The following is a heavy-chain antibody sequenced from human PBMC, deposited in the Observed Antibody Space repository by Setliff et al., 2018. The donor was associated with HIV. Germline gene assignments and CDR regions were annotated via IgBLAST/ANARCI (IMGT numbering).Heavy chain of an antibody. CDR2: IYASGSI. Sequence: SETLSLTCTVSGGSISSHCWSWIRQSPGKALEWIGYIYASGSIIYNPSLKSRVTMSVDTSKNQFSLKLSSVTAAETAVYYCARVGYHGSGRYSFDYWGQGTLVTVSS. V-gene: IGHV4-4*08. J-gene: IGHJ4*02. CDR1: GGSISSHC. CDR3: ARVGYHGSGRYSFDY. D-gene: IGHD3-10*01.